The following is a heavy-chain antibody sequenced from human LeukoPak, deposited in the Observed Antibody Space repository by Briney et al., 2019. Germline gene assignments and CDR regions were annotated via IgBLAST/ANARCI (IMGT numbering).Heavy chain of an antibody. CDR2: ISVSGDT. D-gene: IGHD3-3*01. V-gene: IGHV3-23*01. CDR1: GFNFGGYA. J-gene: IGHJ4*02. CDR3: AKLDGGFYQPCDF. Sequence: GGSPRLSCAASGFNFGGYAMTWVRQAPGKGLGWVSVISVSGDTHYADTVKGRFTISRDNSKNTLYLQMNSLRVEDTAVYYCAKLDGGFYQPCDFWGQGTLVTVSS.